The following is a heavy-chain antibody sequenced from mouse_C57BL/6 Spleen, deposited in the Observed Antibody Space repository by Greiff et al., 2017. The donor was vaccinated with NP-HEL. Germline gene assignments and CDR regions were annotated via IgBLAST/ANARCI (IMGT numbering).Heavy chain of an antibody. CDR3: ARVYDGYYYFDY. CDR2: INPSNGGT. Sequence: QVQLQQPGTELVKPGDSVKLSCKASGYTFTSYWMHWVKQRPGQGLEWIGNINPSNGGTNYNEKFKSKATLTVDKSSSTAYMQLSILTSEDSAVHYSARVYDGYYYFDYWGQGTTLTVSS. V-gene: IGHV1-53*01. D-gene: IGHD2-3*01. CDR1: GYTFTSYW. J-gene: IGHJ2*01.